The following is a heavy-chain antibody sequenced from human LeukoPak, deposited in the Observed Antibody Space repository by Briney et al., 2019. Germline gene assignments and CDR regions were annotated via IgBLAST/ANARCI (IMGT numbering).Heavy chain of an antibody. J-gene: IGHJ4*02. Sequence: GESLKISRKGSGYTLTNLWIGWGRQMPGKGLEWMGMIWPDDSNIKYSPSFQGQVTISADKSIRTVYLQWNRLKASDTAIYNCARDGTRGYNYDYWGQGTLVTVSS. CDR2: IWPDDSNI. D-gene: IGHD1-1*01. CDR1: GYTLTNLW. CDR3: ARDGTRGYNYDY. V-gene: IGHV5-51*01.